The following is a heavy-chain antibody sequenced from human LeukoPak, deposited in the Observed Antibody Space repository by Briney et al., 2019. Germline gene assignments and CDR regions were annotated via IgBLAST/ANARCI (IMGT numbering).Heavy chain of an antibody. J-gene: IGHJ4*02. Sequence: ASVKVSCKASGYTFTGYYMHWVRQAPGQGLEWMGWINPNSGGTNYAQKFQGRVTMTRDTSISTAYMELSRLRSDDTAVYYCARWHGDYDYYFDYWGQGTLVTVSS. V-gene: IGHV1-2*02. D-gene: IGHD4-17*01. CDR1: GYTFTGYY. CDR2: INPNSGGT. CDR3: ARWHGDYDYYFDY.